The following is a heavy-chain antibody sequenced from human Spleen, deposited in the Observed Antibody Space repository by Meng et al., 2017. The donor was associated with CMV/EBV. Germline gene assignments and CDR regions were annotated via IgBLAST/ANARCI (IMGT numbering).Heavy chain of an antibody. D-gene: IGHD6-13*01. CDR1: GGSFSGYF. CDR2: INHSGTT. CDR3: ARGRRVAAAGTNWFDP. J-gene: IGHJ5*02. Sequence: YGGSFSGYFWNWIRQPPGKGLEWIGEINHSGTTIYNPPLKSRVTLSLDTSKNQFSLNLSSVTAADTAVYYCARGRRVAAAGTNWFDPWGQGTLVTVSS. V-gene: IGHV4-34*01.